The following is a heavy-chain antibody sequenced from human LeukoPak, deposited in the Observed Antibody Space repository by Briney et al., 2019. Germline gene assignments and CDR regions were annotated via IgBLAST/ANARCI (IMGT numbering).Heavy chain of an antibody. CDR1: GFTFGSYS. CDR3: ARETWVRWTDY. D-gene: IGHD5-24*01. J-gene: IGHJ4*02. Sequence: PGGSLRLSCAASGFTFGSYSMTWVRQAPGKGLEWLSYISSSGTTIYYADSVKGRFTISRDNAKNSLYLQMNSLRAEDTAVYYCARETWVRWTDYWGQGTLVTVSS. V-gene: IGHV3-48*04. CDR2: ISSSGTTI.